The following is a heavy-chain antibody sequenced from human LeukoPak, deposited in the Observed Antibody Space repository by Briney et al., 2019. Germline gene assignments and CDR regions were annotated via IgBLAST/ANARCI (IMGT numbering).Heavy chain of an antibody. J-gene: IGHJ4*02. CDR3: AKDGGSVVPADTFDY. Sequence: GGSLRLSYAASGFTFSSYAMSWVRQAPGKGLEWVSAISGSGGSTYYADSVKGRFTISRDNSKNTLYLQMNSLRAEDTAVYYCAKDGGSVVPADTFDYWGQGTLVTVSS. D-gene: IGHD2-2*01. CDR1: GFTFSSYA. CDR2: ISGSGGST. V-gene: IGHV3-23*01.